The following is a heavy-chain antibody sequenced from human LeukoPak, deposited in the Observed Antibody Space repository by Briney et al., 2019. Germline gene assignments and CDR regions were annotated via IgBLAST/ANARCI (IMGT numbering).Heavy chain of an antibody. V-gene: IGHV4-4*07. CDR1: GGSISSYY. CDR2: IYTSGST. J-gene: IGHJ6*03. CDR3: ARNSRKVYYYYMDV. D-gene: IGHD4-23*01. Sequence: SETLSLTCTVSGGSISSYYWSWIRQPAGKGLEWIGRIYTSGSTNYNPSLKSRVTMSVDTSKNQFSLKLSSVTAADTAVYYCARNSRKVYYYYMDVWGKGTTVTVSS.